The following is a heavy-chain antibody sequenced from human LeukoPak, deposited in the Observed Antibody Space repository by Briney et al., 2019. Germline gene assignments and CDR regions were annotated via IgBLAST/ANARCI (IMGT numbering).Heavy chain of an antibody. Sequence: SETLSLTCTVSGGSISSTTYYWAWIRQPPGKGLEWIGSISYGGSTYYNPSLQSRVTISVDTSKNQFSLKLISVTAADTAVYYCAAAHYSSSWYYFDYWGQGTLVTVSS. CDR3: AAAHYSSSWYYFDY. CDR1: GGSISSTTYY. CDR2: ISYGGST. J-gene: IGHJ4*02. D-gene: IGHD6-13*01. V-gene: IGHV4-39*01.